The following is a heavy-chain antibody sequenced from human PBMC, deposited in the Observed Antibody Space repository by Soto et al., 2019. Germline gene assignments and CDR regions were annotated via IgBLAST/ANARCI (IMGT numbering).Heavy chain of an antibody. J-gene: IGHJ4*02. Sequence: PSETLSLTCAVYGGSFSGYYWSWIRQPPGKGLEWIGEINHSGNINYNPSLKSRVTISLDTSKNQFSLTLKSVTAADTAVYYCARGVTTDPAGDWGQGTLVTVSS. CDR2: INHSGNI. CDR1: GGSFSGYY. V-gene: IGHV4-34*01. CDR3: ARGVTTDPAGD. D-gene: IGHD4-17*01.